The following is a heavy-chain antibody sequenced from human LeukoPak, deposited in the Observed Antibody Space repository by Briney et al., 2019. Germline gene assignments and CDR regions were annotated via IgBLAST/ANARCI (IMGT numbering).Heavy chain of an antibody. J-gene: IGHJ4*02. V-gene: IGHV3-23*01. CDR1: GFTFSNYA. CDR3: ARGSLNGGLSY. Sequence: GGSLRLSCAASGFTFSNYAMNWVRQAPGKGLEWVSLISGSDGTTYYADSVKGHFTISRDNFKNTVFLQTDSLRAEDTALYYCARGSLNGGLSYWGQGTLVTVSS. D-gene: IGHD7-27*01. CDR2: ISGSDGTT.